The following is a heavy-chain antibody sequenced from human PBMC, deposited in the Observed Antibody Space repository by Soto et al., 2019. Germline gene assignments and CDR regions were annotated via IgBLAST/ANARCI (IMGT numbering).Heavy chain of an antibody. Sequence: SETLSLTCTVSGGSISSSSYYWGWIRQPPGKGLEWIGSIYYSGSTYYKPSLKSRVTISVDTSKNQFSLKLSSVTAADTAVYYYARPAIAAAGTGWFDPWGQGTLVTVPS. D-gene: IGHD6-13*01. J-gene: IGHJ5*02. V-gene: IGHV4-39*01. CDR3: ARPAIAAAGTGWFDP. CDR1: GGSISSSSYY. CDR2: IYYSGST.